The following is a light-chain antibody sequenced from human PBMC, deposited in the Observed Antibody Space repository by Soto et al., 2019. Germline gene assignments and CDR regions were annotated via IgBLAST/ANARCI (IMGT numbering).Light chain of an antibody. CDR2: ATS. CDR1: QSVSSSY. Sequence: EIALTQSPGTLSLSPGERATLLCRASQSVSSSYLAWYQQKPGQAPRLLIYATSTRATGIPARFSGSGSGTEFTLTISSLQSEDFAVYYCQQYNSWPLTFGGGTKVDIK. CDR3: QQYNSWPLT. V-gene: IGKV3-15*01. J-gene: IGKJ4*01.